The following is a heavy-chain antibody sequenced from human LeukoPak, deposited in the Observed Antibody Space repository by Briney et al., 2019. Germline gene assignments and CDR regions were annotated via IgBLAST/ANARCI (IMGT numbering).Heavy chain of an antibody. CDR2: ISGSGGST. Sequence: PGGSLRLSCAASGFTFSSYAMSWVRQAPGKGLEWVSAISGSGGSTDYADSVKGRFTISRDNSKNTLYLQMNSLRAEDTAVYYCAKGLPCYSGGSCSYYYYYMDVWGKGTTVTVSS. V-gene: IGHV3-23*01. J-gene: IGHJ6*03. D-gene: IGHD2-15*01. CDR1: GFTFSSYA. CDR3: AKGLPCYSGGSCSYYYYYMDV.